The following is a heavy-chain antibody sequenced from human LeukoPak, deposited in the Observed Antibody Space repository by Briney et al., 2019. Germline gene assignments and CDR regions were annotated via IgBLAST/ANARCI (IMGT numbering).Heavy chain of an antibody. CDR1: GYTFTSYY. CDR3: ARVQQPGYSSGHWFDP. J-gene: IGHJ5*02. Sequence: GASVKVSCKASGYTFTSYYMHWVRQAPGQGLEWMGIINPSGGSTSYAQKFQGRVTMTRDTSTSTVYMELSSLRSEDTAVYYCARVQQPGYSSGHWFDPWGQGTLVTVSS. CDR2: INPSGGST. D-gene: IGHD6-19*01. V-gene: IGHV1-46*01.